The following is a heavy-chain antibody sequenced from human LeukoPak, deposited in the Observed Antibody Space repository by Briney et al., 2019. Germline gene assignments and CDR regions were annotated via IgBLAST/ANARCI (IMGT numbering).Heavy chain of an antibody. D-gene: IGHD2-21*02. Sequence: PSETLSLTCTVSGGSISSYYWSWIRQPPGKRLEWIGYIYYSESTIDNPSLKSRVTMSVDTSKNQFSLKLTSVTAADTAVYYCARGRDHPGYWGQGTLVTVSS. CDR3: ARGRDHPGY. J-gene: IGHJ4*02. CDR1: GGSISSYY. CDR2: IYYSEST. V-gene: IGHV4-59*01.